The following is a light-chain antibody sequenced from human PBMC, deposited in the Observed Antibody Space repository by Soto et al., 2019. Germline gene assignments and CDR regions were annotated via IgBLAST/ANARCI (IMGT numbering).Light chain of an antibody. V-gene: IGKV4-1*01. Sequence: DFVLTQSPDSLAVSLGERATINCRSSQTLLSSSDNQNYLAWSRQRPGQPPELLVYWASTRESGVPDRFSGSGSGTEFTLTISSLQAEDVAVYYCHQYFSTSLTFGGGTKLEIK. CDR3: HQYFSTSLT. J-gene: IGKJ4*01. CDR1: QTLLSSSDNQNY. CDR2: WAS.